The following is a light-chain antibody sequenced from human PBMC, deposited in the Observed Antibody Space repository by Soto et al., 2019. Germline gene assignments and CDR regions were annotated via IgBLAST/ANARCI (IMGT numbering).Light chain of an antibody. Sequence: EIVLTQSPCTLSLSTGERATLSCRASQSVSSTYLAWYQQQPGQAPRLLIYDASNRATGIPARFSGSGSGTDFTLTISSLEPKDFAVYYCQQRSNWPGTFGQGTKVDI. V-gene: IGKV3-11*01. CDR1: QSVSSTY. CDR2: DAS. CDR3: QQRSNWPGT. J-gene: IGKJ1*01.